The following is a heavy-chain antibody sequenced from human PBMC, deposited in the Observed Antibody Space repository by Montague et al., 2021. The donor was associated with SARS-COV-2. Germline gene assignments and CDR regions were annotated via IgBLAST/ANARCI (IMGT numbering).Heavy chain of an antibody. Sequence: CAISGDSVSSNSATRNWVRQSPSRGLEWLGRTYYRSKWYNDYAVXXRGRVTINPDTSKNQFSLQLNSVTPEDTAIYYCTSGREGNYNVMDVWGQGTTVTVSS. D-gene: IGHD1-1*01. CDR1: GDSVSSNSAT. CDR3: TSGREGNYNVMDV. CDR2: TYYRSKWYN. J-gene: IGHJ6*02. V-gene: IGHV6-1*01.